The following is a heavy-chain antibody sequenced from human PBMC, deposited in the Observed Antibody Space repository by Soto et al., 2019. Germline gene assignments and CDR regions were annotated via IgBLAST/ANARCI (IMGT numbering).Heavy chain of an antibody. J-gene: IGHJ4*02. D-gene: IGHD3-3*01. CDR3: ARRSGYTKRFDY. CDR1: GGSISSGGYS. Sequence: PSETLSLTXAVSGGSISSGGYSWSWIRQPPGKGLERIGYIYHSGSTYYNPSLKSRVTISVDRSKNQFSLKLSSVTAADTAVYYCARRSGYTKRFDYWGQGTLVTVSS. CDR2: IYHSGST. V-gene: IGHV4-30-2*01.